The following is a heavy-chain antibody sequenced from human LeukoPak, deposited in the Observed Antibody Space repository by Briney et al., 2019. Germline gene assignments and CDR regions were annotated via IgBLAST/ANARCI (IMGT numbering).Heavy chain of an antibody. CDR2: INPSGGST. D-gene: IGHD5-18*01. J-gene: IGHJ3*02. V-gene: IGHV1-46*01. CDR3: VRGAWIQLWSKTERGSLGNDAFDI. Sequence: ASVKVSCKASGYTFTGYYVHWVRQAPGQGLEWMGIINPSGGSTSYAQKFQGRVTMTRDMSTSTVYMELSSLRSEDTAVYYCVRGAWIQLWSKTERGSLGNDAFDIWGQGTMVTVSS. CDR1: GYTFTGYY.